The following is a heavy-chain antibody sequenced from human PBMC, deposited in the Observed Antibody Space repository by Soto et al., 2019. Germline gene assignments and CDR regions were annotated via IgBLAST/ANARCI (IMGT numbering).Heavy chain of an antibody. CDR3: ARDPEFYYGSGSYYYYYYGMDV. V-gene: IGHV6-1*01. D-gene: IGHD3-10*01. CDR1: GDSVSSNSAA. J-gene: IGHJ6*02. CDR2: TYYRSKWYN. Sequence: SQTLSLTCAISGDSVSSNSAAWNWIRQSPSRGLEWLGRTYYRSKWYNDYAVSVKSRITINPDTSKNQFSLQLNSVTPEDTAVYYCARDPEFYYGSGSYYYYYYGMDVWGQGTTVTVSS.